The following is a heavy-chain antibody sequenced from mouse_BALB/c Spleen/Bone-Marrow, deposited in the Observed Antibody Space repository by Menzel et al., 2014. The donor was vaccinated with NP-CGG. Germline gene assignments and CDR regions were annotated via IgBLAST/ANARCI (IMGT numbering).Heavy chain of an antibody. CDR1: GFTFSSYA. Sequence: EVKLVESGGGSVKPGGSLKLSCAASGFTFSSYAMSWVRQSPEKRLEWVAEISSGGSYTYYPDTVTGRFTISRDNAKNTLYLEMSSLRSEDTAIYYCASEGYDGQMDYWGQGTTVTVSS. D-gene: IGHD2-2*01. CDR2: ISSGGSYT. CDR3: ASEGYDGQMDY. J-gene: IGHJ4*01. V-gene: IGHV5-9-4*01.